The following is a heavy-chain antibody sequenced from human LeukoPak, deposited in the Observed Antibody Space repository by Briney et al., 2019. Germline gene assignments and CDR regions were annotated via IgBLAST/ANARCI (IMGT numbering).Heavy chain of an antibody. CDR1: GFTFSSYS. J-gene: IGHJ3*02. V-gene: IGHV3-48*01. CDR3: AREQPSDAFDI. Sequence: GGSLRLSCAASGFTFSSYSMNWVRQAPGKGLEWVSYISSSSSTIYYADSVKGRFTISRDNAKNSLYLQMNSLRAEDTAVYYCAREQPSDAFDIWGQGTMVTVSS. D-gene: IGHD6-13*01. CDR2: ISSSSSTI.